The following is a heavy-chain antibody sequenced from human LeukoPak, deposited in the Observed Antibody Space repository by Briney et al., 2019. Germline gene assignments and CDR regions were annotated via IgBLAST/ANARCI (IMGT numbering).Heavy chain of an antibody. J-gene: IGHJ3*02. Sequence: GGSLRLSCAASGFTFSSYSMNWVRQAPGKGLEWVSYISSSSSTIYYADSVKGRFTISRDNAKNSLYLQMNSLRAEDTAVYYCAREGRYYYDSSGYPDAFDIWGQGTMATVSS. CDR3: AREGRYYYDSSGYPDAFDI. D-gene: IGHD3-22*01. CDR1: GFTFSSYS. CDR2: ISSSSSTI. V-gene: IGHV3-48*04.